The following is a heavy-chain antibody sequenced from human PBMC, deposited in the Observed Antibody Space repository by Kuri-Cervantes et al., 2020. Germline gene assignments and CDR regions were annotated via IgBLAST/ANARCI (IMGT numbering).Heavy chain of an antibody. D-gene: IGHD2-2*03. CDR1: GYTFTSYA. Sequence: SVKVSCKASGYTFTSYAMNWVRQAPGQGLEWMGGIIPIFGTANYAQKFQGRVTITADESTSTAYMELSSLRSEDTAVYYCARDPGYCSSTSCYEDYYYYMDVWGKGTTVTVSS. CDR3: ARDPGYCSSTSCYEDYYYYMDV. J-gene: IGHJ6*03. CDR2: IIPIFGTA. V-gene: IGHV1-69*13.